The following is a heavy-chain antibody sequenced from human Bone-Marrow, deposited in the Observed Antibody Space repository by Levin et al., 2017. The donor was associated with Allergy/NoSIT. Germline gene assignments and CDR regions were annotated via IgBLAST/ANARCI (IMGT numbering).Heavy chain of an antibody. V-gene: IGHV3-23*01. CDR1: GFTFDNYA. D-gene: IGHD3-10*01. Sequence: ASVKVSCAASGFTFDNYAMTWIRQAPGKGMEWISGLSGRDGTSYYAGSVKGRFTISRDNPKRTLYLQMDSLTSGDTSIYYCARVLGSHLHDLSFEFDSWGRGTLVTVSS. CDR2: LSGRDGTS. CDR3: ARVLGSHLHDLSFEFDS. J-gene: IGHJ4*02.